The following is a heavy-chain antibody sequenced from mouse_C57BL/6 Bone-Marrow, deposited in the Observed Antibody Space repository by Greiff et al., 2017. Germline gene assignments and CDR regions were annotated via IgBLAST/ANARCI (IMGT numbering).Heavy chain of an antibody. V-gene: IGHV10-1*01. J-gene: IGHJ4*01. CDR1: GFSFNTYA. CDR3: VRDRGRGYAMDY. Sequence: EVQLVESGGGLVQPKGSLKLSCAASGFSFNTYAMNWVRQAPGKGLEWVARIRSKSNNYATYYADSVKARFTISRDDSESMLYLQMNNLRTEDTAMYCCVRDRGRGYAMDYWGQGTSVTVSS. CDR2: IRSKSNNYAT. D-gene: IGHD2-14*01.